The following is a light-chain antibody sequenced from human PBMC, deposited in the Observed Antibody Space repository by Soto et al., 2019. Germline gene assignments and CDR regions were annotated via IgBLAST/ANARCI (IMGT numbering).Light chain of an antibody. CDR1: SSNIGAGYD. Sequence: QPVLTQPPSVSGAPGQRVTISCTGSSSNIGAGYDVHWYQQLPGTAPKLLIYGNSNRPSGVPDRFSGSKSGTSASLAITGLKAEDEADYYCQSYDSRLSVVFGGGTKLTVL. CDR3: QSYDSRLSVV. V-gene: IGLV1-40*01. CDR2: GNS. J-gene: IGLJ2*01.